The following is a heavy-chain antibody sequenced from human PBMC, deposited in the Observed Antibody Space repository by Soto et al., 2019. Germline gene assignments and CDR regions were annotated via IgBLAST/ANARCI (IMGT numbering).Heavy chain of an antibody. D-gene: IGHD3-22*01. CDR3: ARDDSSGAFDI. CDR2: IIPIFGTA. J-gene: IGHJ3*02. CDR1: GGPLRSYA. V-gene: IGHV1-69*01. Sequence: KAFGGPLRSYAISWVRQAPGQGIEWMGGIIPIFGTANYAQKFQGRVTITADESTSTAYMELSSLRSEDTAVYYCARDDSSGAFDIWGQGTMVTVSS.